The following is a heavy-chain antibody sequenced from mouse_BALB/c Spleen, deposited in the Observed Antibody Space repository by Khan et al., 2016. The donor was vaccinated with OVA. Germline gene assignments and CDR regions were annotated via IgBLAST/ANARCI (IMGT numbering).Heavy chain of an antibody. Sequence: EVQLVESGPGLVKPSQSLSLTCTVTGYSITSDYAWNWIRQFPGNKLEWMGYISYSGNTNYNPSLKSRISITRDTSKNQFFLQLNSVTTEDTATYYCARVYGGDFDYWGQCTTLTVSS. CDR1: GYSITSDYA. CDR3: ARVYGGDFDY. V-gene: IGHV3-2*02. D-gene: IGHD2-10*02. CDR2: ISYSGNT. J-gene: IGHJ2*01.